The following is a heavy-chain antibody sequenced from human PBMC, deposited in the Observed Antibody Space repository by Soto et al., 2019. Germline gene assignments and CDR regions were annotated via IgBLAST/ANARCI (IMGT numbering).Heavy chain of an antibody. CDR1: GFAVSTYA. V-gene: IGHV3-23*01. Sequence: GGSLRLSCAASGFAVSTYAMTWVRQAPGKGLEWVSVISGSGGSSYYAASVKGRFTISRDNSKNTVYLQMNGLRAEDTALYFCAKVTKRAAAGRYEYYKYGMDVWGQGTTVTVSS. CDR2: ISGSGGSS. J-gene: IGHJ6*02. CDR3: AKVTKRAAAGRYEYYKYGMDV. D-gene: IGHD6-13*01.